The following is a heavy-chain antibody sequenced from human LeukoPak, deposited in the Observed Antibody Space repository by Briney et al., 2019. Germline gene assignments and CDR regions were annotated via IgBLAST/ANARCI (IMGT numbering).Heavy chain of an antibody. Sequence: SETLSLTCAVYGGSFSGYYWSWIRQPPGKGLEWIGEINHSGSTNYNPSLKSRVTILVDTSKNQFSLKLSSVTAADTAVYYCARGIQLRWYYYYYYMDVWGKGTTVTVSS. D-gene: IGHD5-18*01. J-gene: IGHJ6*03. CDR2: INHSGST. CDR1: GGSFSGYY. V-gene: IGHV4-34*01. CDR3: ARGIQLRWYYYYYYMDV.